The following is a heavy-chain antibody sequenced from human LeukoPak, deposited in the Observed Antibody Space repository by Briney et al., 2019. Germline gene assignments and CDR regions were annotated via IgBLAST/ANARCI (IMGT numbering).Heavy chain of an antibody. V-gene: IGHV1-69*13. CDR1: GYTFTSYG. J-gene: IGHJ4*02. CDR3: ARVSPLNYFDY. CDR2: IIPIFGTA. Sequence: GASVKVSCKASGYTFTSYGISWVRQAPGQGLEWMGGIIPIFGTANYAQKFQGRVTITADESTSTAYMELSSLRSEDTAVYYCARVSPLNYFDYWGQGTLVTVSS.